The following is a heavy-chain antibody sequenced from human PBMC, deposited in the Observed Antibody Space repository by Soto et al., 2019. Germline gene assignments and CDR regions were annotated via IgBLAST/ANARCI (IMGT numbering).Heavy chain of an antibody. CDR1: GGTFTTYP. J-gene: IGHJ4*02. D-gene: IGHD3-22*01. CDR2: INPIFGTT. CDR3: ARGKNYYDSSGYSHGVLDS. V-gene: IGHV1-69*01. Sequence: QVQLVQSGAEVKKPGSSVRVSCKASGGTFTTYPITWVRQAPGQGLEWMGGINPIFGTTKYAQNFQGRLTITAGESRGTAYLELSSLRAEDTAVYYCARGKNYYDSSGYSHGVLDSWGKGTLVTVSS.